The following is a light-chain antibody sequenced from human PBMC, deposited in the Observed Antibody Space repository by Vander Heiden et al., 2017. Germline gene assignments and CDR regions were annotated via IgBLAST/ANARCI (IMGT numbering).Light chain of an antibody. CDR1: SSNIGGNS. J-gene: IGLJ1*01. V-gene: IGLV1-44*01. Sequence: QSVLTQPPSASATPGQRVTISCSGSSSNIGGNSVNWYQQLPGTAPKLRIYANNQRPAGVPDRFSGSKSGTSASLAISGLQSGDEADYYCATWDDSLNGHVFGTGTKVTVL. CDR2: ANN. CDR3: ATWDDSLNGHV.